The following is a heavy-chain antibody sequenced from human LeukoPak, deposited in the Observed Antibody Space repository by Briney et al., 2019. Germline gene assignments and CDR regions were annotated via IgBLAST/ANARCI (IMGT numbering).Heavy chain of an antibody. CDR3: PKDTYVWQQLVSPGY. D-gene: IGHD6-13*01. CDR2: ISYDGSNK. CDR1: GFTFSSYG. Sequence: GGSLRLSCAASGFTFSSYGMHWVRQAPGKGLEWVAVISYDGSNKYYADSVKGRFTISRDNSKNTLYLQMNSLRAEDTAVYYCPKDTYVWQQLVSPGYWGQGTLVTVSS. J-gene: IGHJ4*02. V-gene: IGHV3-30*18.